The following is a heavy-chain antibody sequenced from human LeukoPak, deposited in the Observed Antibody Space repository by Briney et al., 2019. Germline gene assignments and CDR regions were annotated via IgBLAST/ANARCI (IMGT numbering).Heavy chain of an antibody. CDR1: GYNFTTYW. D-gene: IGHD3-10*01. CDR2: IKQDGSEK. CDR3: TRRGWFGELFPANF. J-gene: IGHJ4*02. V-gene: IGHV3-7*04. Sequence: GESLKISCKGSGYNFTTYWIAWVRQMPGKGLEWVANIKQDGSEKYYVESVKGRFIISRDNTKNSLFLQMNSLRAEDTAVYYCTRRGWFGELFPANFWGQGTLVTVSS.